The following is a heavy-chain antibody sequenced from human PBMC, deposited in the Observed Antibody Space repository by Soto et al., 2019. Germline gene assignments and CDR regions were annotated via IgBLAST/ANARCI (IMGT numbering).Heavy chain of an antibody. CDR1: GDSVSTNSAA. CDR2: TYYRSKWYN. V-gene: IGHV6-1*01. D-gene: IGHD1-7*01. CDR3: SREGITGPSWWFDP. Sequence: SQSLSLTCTISGDSVSTNSAAWNWIRQSPSRGLEWLGRTYYRSKWYNDYAVSVKSRITINPDTSRNQFSLQLNSVTPEDTAVYFCSREGITGPSWWFDPWGQGTLVTVSS. J-gene: IGHJ5*02.